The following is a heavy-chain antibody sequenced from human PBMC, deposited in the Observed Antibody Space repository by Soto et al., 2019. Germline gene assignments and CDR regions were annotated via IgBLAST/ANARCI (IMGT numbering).Heavy chain of an antibody. CDR3: TRERGLTACTLLGY. CDR1: GYTYTSYG. V-gene: IGHV1-18*01. Sequence: QVQLVQSGAEVKKPGASVKVSCKASGYTYTSYGINWVRQAPGQGLVWLGRVSTYNGNTKYAQKVQGRGTMTTETCTSTAYMELRSLRSDDTAVYYCTRERGLTACTLLGYWGQGTLVTVSS. J-gene: IGHJ4*02. D-gene: IGHD2-2*01. CDR2: VSTYNGNT.